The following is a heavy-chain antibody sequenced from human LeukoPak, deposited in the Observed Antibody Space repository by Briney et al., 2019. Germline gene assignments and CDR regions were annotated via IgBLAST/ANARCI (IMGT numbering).Heavy chain of an antibody. J-gene: IGHJ3*02. Sequence: SETLSLTCTVSGGSISSHYWSWIRQPPGKGLEWIGYIYYSGSTNYNPSLKSRVTILVDTSKNQFSLKLSSVTAADTAVYYCARASIVGATSPDAFDIWGQGTMVTVSS. V-gene: IGHV4-59*11. CDR1: GGSISSHY. CDR2: IYYSGST. D-gene: IGHD1-26*01. CDR3: ARASIVGATSPDAFDI.